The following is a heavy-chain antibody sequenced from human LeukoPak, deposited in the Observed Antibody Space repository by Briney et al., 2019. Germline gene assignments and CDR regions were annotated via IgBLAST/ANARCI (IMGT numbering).Heavy chain of an antibody. V-gene: IGHV3-21*01. Sequence: PGGSLRLSCAASGFTFSSYSMNWIRQAPGKGLEWVSSISNSSSYIYYADSVKGRFTISRDNAKNSLYLQMNRLRAEDTAVYYCARDCSSTSCYLITPYDYWGQGTLVTVSS. CDR3: ARDCSSTSCYLITPYDY. D-gene: IGHD2-2*01. CDR2: ISNSSSYI. J-gene: IGHJ4*02. CDR1: GFTFSSYS.